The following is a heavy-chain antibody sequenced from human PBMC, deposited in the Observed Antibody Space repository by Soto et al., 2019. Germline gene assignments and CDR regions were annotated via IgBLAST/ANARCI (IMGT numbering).Heavy chain of an antibody. CDR2: MSPNSGNT. CDR1: GYTFTSYD. Sequence: ASVKVSCKASGYTFTSYDINWVRQATGQGLEWMGRMSPNSGNTGYAQKFQGRVTMTRNTSISTAYMELSSLRSEDTAVYYCARAPYYDTLTGYPYYFDYWGQGTLVTVSS. V-gene: IGHV1-8*01. D-gene: IGHD3-9*01. CDR3: ARAPYYDTLTGYPYYFDY. J-gene: IGHJ4*02.